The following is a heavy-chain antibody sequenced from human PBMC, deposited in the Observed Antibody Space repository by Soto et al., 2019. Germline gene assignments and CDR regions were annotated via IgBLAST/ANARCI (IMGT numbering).Heavy chain of an antibody. J-gene: IGHJ6*02. CDR1: GYTFTGYY. V-gene: IGHV1-2*04. CDR3: ASGGDIAAAGDPYYYYYGMDV. D-gene: IGHD6-13*01. CDR2: INPNSGGT. Sequence: ASVKVSCKASGYTFTGYYMHWVRLAPGQGLERMGWINPNSGGTNYAQKFQGWVTMTRDTSISTAYMELSRLRSDDTAVYYCASGGDIAAAGDPYYYYYGMDVWGQGTTVTVSS.